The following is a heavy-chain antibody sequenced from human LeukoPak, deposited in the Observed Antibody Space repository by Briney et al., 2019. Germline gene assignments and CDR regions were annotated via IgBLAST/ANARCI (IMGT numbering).Heavy chain of an antibody. J-gene: IGHJ6*03. CDR1: GGSISSGTYY. V-gene: IGHV4-61*02. Sequence: PSETLSLTCTVSGGSISSGTYYWSWIRQPAGKGLEWIGSIYTSGSTNYNPSLKSRVTISVDTSKNQFSLKLSSVTAADTAVYYCARRTSYDFLEYYYYYMDVWGKGTTVTISS. CDR3: ARRTSYDFLEYYYYYMDV. CDR2: IYTSGST. D-gene: IGHD3-3*01.